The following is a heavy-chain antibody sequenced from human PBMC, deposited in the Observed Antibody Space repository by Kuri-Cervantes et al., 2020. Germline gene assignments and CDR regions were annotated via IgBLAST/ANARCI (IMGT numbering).Heavy chain of an antibody. CDR1: GGSFSGYY. CDR2: INHSGST. Sequence: ESLKISCAVYGGSFSGYYWSWIRQPPGEGLEWIGEINHSGSTNYNPSLKSRVTISVDTSKNQFSLKLSSVTAADTAVYYCARGDKQQLVPLFDPWGQGTLVTVSS. V-gene: IGHV4-34*01. CDR3: ARGDKQQLVPLFDP. J-gene: IGHJ5*02. D-gene: IGHD6-13*01.